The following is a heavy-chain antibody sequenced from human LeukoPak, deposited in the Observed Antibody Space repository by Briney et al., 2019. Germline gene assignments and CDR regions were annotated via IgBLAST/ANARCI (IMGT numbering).Heavy chain of an antibody. CDR2: IYYTET. V-gene: IGHV4-59*02. CDR3: ATRKLGNDY. CDR1: GGSVSNYY. J-gene: IGHJ4*02. D-gene: IGHD7-27*01. Sequence: SETMSLTCTVSGGSVSNYYWSWIRQSPGKGLEWIGYIYYTETSYNPSLKSRVTISADTSKNQFSLKLYSVTAADTAVYYCATRKLGNDYWGQGTLVTLSS.